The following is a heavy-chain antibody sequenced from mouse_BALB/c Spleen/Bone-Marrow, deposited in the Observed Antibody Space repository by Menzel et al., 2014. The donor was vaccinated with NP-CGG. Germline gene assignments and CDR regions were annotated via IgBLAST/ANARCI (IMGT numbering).Heavy chain of an antibody. D-gene: IGHD2-4*01. CDR3: ARVYDYEAWFSY. V-gene: IGHV1-20*02. CDR1: GYSFTGFF. Sequence: VQLQQSGPELVKPGASVKICCKASGYSFTGFFLNWVMQSRGKSLEWIGRINPYNGDTFYNPKFEGKATLTVDKSSSTAHMELRSLASEDSAVYYCARVYDYEAWFSYWVRGTPVTV. CDR2: INPYNGDT. J-gene: IGHJ3*01.